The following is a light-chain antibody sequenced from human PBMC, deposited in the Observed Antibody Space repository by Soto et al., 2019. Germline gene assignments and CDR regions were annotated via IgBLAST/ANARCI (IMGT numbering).Light chain of an antibody. J-gene: IGKJ1*01. Sequence: DIQMTQSPSSLSASVGDRDTITCRASQGISRSLNWYQQKPGKAPKLLIYAASSLQSGVPSRFSGSGSGTDFTLAISSLQPEDFATYCCQQSYNTPRTFGQGTKVQIK. CDR1: QGISRS. CDR3: QQSYNTPRT. CDR2: AAS. V-gene: IGKV1-39*01.